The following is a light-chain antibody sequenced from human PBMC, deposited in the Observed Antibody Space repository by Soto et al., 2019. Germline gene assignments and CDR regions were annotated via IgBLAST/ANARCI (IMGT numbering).Light chain of an antibody. CDR2: AAS. V-gene: IGKV1-17*01. Sequence: SSLFASVGDRVTITCRASQGIRNDLGWYQQEPGKAPKRLIYAASSLQSGVPSRFRGSGSGTEFTLTISSLQPEDFATCYCLQHDTYPLTFGQGTKVDIK. CDR1: QGIRND. J-gene: IGKJ1*01. CDR3: LQHDTYPLT.